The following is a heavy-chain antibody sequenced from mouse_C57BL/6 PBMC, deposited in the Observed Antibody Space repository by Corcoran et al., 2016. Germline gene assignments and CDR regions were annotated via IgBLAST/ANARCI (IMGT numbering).Heavy chain of an antibody. D-gene: IGHD2-1*01. CDR1: GYTFTDYY. CDR3: ARCWVNYDYAMDY. Sequence: EVQLQQSGPELVKPGASVKISCKASGYTFTDYYMNWVKQSHGKSLEWIGDINPNNGGTSYNQKFKGKATLTVDKSSSTAYMELRSLTSEDSAVYYCARCWVNYDYAMDYWGQGTSVTVSS. V-gene: IGHV1-26*01. J-gene: IGHJ4*01. CDR2: INPNNGGT.